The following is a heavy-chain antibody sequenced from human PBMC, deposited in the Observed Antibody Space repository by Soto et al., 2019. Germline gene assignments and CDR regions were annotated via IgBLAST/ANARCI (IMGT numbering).Heavy chain of an antibody. V-gene: IGHV4-59*01. Sequence: SETLSLTCSVSGGSISGSYWSWIRQSPGKGLEWIGYISYTGSANYNASLKSRLTISVDTSKNQFSLKLSSVTAADTALYYCARVNYGDYYYGMDVWGQGTTVTVSS. CDR2: ISYTGSA. CDR3: ARVNYGDYYYGMDV. D-gene: IGHD4-17*01. J-gene: IGHJ6*02. CDR1: GGSISGSY.